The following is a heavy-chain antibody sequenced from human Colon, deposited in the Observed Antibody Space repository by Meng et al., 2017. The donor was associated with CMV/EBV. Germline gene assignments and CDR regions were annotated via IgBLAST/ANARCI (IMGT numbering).Heavy chain of an antibody. CDR3: AREGGGVPATIPGVIAF. CDR1: GGSVSSGDYF. Sequence: SETLSLTCSVSGGSVSSGDYFWSWVRQHPGKGLEWIGYVDNSGRTSYNPSLKSRIIISADTSKNQFSLKMTSVTAADTAVYYCAREGGGVPATIPGVIAFWGQGTLVTVSS. V-gene: IGHV4-30-4*01. J-gene: IGHJ4*02. CDR2: VDNSGRT. D-gene: IGHD4/OR15-4a*01.